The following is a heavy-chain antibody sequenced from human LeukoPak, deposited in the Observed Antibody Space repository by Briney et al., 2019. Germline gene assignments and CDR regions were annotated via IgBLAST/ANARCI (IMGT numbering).Heavy chain of an antibody. D-gene: IGHD2-21*02. Sequence: GGSLRLSCAASGFTFSSYWMHWVRQAPGKGLVWVSRINTDGSSTSYADSVKGRFTISRDNAKNTLYLQMNSLRAEDTAVYYCARLVTVMGFDYWGQGTLATVSS. J-gene: IGHJ4*02. CDR1: GFTFSSYW. CDR3: ARLVTVMGFDY. CDR2: INTDGSST. V-gene: IGHV3-74*01.